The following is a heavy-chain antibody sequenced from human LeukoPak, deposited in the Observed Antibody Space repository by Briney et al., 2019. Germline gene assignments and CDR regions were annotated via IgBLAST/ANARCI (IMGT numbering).Heavy chain of an antibody. CDR1: GYTFTGYY. D-gene: IGHD4-4*01. Sequence: ASVKVSCKASGYTFTGYYMHWVRQAPGQGLEWMGWINPNSGGTNYAQKFQGRVTMTRDTSISTAYMELSRLRSDDTAVYYCAKDLTTVKRGVDYWGQGTLVTVSS. CDR2: INPNSGGT. CDR3: AKDLTTVKRGVDY. V-gene: IGHV1-2*02. J-gene: IGHJ4*02.